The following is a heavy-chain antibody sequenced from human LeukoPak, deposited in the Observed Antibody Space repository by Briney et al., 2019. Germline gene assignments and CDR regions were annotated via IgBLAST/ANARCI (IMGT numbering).Heavy chain of an antibody. CDR3: AKVASGSYYNWPFDY. CDR1: GFTFSNYN. J-gene: IGHJ4*02. D-gene: IGHD1-26*01. CDR2: ISYSSSYI. V-gene: IGHV3-21*04. Sequence: GGSLRLSCAASGFTFSNYNMNWVRQAPGKGLEWVSSISYSSSYIYYADSVKGRFTISRDNAKNSLYLQMNSLRAEDTAVYYCAKVASGSYYNWPFDYWGQGTLVTVSS.